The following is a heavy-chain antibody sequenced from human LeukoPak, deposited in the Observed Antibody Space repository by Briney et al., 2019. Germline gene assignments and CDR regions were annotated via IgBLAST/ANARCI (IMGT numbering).Heavy chain of an antibody. CDR1: GYSISSGYY. D-gene: IGHD2-15*01. Sequence: SETLSLTCTVSGYSISSGYYWGWIRQPPGKGLEWIGTIYHSGSTYYNPSLKSRVTISVDTSKNQFSLKLSSVTAADTAVYYCARGPATYYYVMDVWGKGTTVTVSS. CDR3: ARGPATYYYVMDV. V-gene: IGHV4-38-2*02. J-gene: IGHJ6*04. CDR2: IYHSGST.